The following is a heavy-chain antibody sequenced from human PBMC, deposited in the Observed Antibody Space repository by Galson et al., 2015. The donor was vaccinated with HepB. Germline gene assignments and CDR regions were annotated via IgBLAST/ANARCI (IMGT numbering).Heavy chain of an antibody. CDR2: ISGGGDNT. V-gene: IGHV3-23*01. CDR1: GFTFSGYA. Sequence: SLRLSCAASGFTFSGYAMNWVREVPGKGLEWVSAISGGGDNTKYVDSVKGRFTISRDNSKNTLYLQMRSLRAEDTAVYHCAKGGAYYYDSSGFRYFDLWGRGTPVTVSS. J-gene: IGHJ2*01. CDR3: AKGGAYYYDSSGFRYFDL. D-gene: IGHD3-22*01.